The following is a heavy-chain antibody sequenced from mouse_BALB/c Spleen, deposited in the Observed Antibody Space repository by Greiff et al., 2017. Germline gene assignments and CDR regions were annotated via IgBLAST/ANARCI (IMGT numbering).Heavy chain of an antibody. Sequence: VQLQQSGPELAKPADSVSMSCTASGYTFTSYWMHWVKQRPGQGLEWIGYINPSTGYTEYTQKFKDKATLTADKSSSTAYMQLSSLTSEDSAVYYCARWREYGNYLWGQGTTLTVSS. CDR3: ARWREYGNYL. V-gene: IGHV1-7*01. CDR1: GYTFTSYW. J-gene: IGHJ2*01. CDR2: INPSTGYT. D-gene: IGHD2-10*02.